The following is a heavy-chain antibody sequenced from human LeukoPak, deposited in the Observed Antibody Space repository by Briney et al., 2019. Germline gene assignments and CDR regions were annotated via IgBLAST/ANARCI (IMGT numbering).Heavy chain of an antibody. Sequence: SETLSLTCAVYGGSFSGYYWSWIRQPPGKGLEWIGEINHSGSTNYNPSLKSRVTISVDTSKNQFSLKLSSVTAADTAVYYCARGYPRNFSPIDYWGQGTLVTVSS. CDR2: INHSGST. J-gene: IGHJ4*02. CDR3: ARGYPRNFSPIDY. V-gene: IGHV4-34*01. D-gene: IGHD2/OR15-2a*01. CDR1: GGSFSGYY.